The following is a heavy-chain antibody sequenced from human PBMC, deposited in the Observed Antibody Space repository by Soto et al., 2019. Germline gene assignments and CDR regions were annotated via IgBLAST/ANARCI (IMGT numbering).Heavy chain of an antibody. Sequence: LRLSCAASGFTVSSNYMSWVRKATGKGLEWVSVIYSGGSTYYADSVKDRFTISRDNSKNTLYLQMNGLRAEDTAVYYCARGGSRRLQLLFVFDSWGQGTLVTFSS. CDR2: IYSGGST. D-gene: IGHD1-1*01. J-gene: IGHJ4*02. CDR3: ARGGSRRLQLLFVFDS. CDR1: GFTVSSNY. V-gene: IGHV3-53*01.